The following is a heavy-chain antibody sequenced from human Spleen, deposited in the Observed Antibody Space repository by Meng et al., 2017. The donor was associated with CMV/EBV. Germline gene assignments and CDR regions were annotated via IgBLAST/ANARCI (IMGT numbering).Heavy chain of an antibody. J-gene: IGHJ4*02. CDR1: GASISSVGYS. D-gene: IGHD5-18*01. V-gene: IGHV4-31*02. CDR3: ARQGYSYGLELDS. Sequence: VSGASISSVGYSWGWVRQRPGKGLEWIGYIHYRGSTSYNPSLKSRLTMSVDSSKNQFSLRLNSVTAADTAVFYCARQGYSYGLELDSWGQGALVTVSS. CDR2: IHYRGST.